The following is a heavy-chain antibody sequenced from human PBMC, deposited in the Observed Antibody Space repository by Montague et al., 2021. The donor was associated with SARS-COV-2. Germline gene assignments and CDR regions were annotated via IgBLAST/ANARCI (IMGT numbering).Heavy chain of an antibody. Sequence: SETLSLTCTVSGVSISSAHYCWGWVRQTPGKGLEWIGNIFYDGTSRPNPSLNSRVTISVDTSKSQLSLRLGSVTAADTAVYFCARHKAWNVAPYDFDYWGQETVVTVSS. CDR3: ARHKAWNVAPYDFDY. CDR1: GVSISSAHYC. J-gene: IGHJ4*02. CDR2: IFYDGTS. V-gene: IGHV4-39*01. D-gene: IGHD1-1*01.